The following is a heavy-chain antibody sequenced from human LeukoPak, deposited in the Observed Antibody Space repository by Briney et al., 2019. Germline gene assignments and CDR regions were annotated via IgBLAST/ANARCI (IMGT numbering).Heavy chain of an antibody. J-gene: IGHJ6*02. Sequence: NPGGCLRLSCAASVFTFNNYYMSWVRQPPGKGQEWIGEINHSGSTNHNPSLKSRVAISVDTSKNQFSLKLSSVTAADTAVYYCAGAGYYYYYGMDVWGQGTTVTVSS. CDR3: AGAGYYYYYGMDV. CDR1: VFTFNNYY. V-gene: IGHV4-34*08. CDR2: INHSGST.